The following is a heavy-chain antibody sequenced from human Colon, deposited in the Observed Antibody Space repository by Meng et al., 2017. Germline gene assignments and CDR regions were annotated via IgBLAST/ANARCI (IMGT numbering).Heavy chain of an antibody. CDR3: ARELSNGIDY. J-gene: IGHJ4*02. Sequence: GESLKISCAASGFTFSSYWMSWVRQAPGKGLEWVANIKQDGSEEYYVDSVKGRFTISRDNAKNSLYLQMNSLRAEDTAVYYCARELSNGIDYWGQRTLVTVSS. CDR1: GFTFSSYW. D-gene: IGHD1-1*01. V-gene: IGHV3-7*01. CDR2: IKQDGSEE.